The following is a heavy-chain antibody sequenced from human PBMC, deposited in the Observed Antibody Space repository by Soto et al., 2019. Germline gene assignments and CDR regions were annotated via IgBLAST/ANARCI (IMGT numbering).Heavy chain of an antibody. CDR3: ARSSLRFLGCLSKKGH. Sequence: ASVKVSCKASGYTFTSYAMHWVRQAPGQRLEWMGWINAGNGNTKYSQKFQGRVTITRDTSASTAYMELSSLRSEDTAVYYCARSSLRFLGCLSKKGHWGRGTRVTVP. J-gene: IGHJ4*02. CDR2: INAGNGNT. CDR1: GYTFTSYA. D-gene: IGHD3-3*01. V-gene: IGHV1-3*01.